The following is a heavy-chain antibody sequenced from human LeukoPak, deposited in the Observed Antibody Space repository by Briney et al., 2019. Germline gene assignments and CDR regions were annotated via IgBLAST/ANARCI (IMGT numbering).Heavy chain of an antibody. CDR1: GFTFSGSA. Sequence: TGGSLRLSCAASGFTFSGSAMHWVRQASGKGLEWVGRIRSKANSYATAYAASVKGRFTISRDDSKNTAYLQMNSLKTEDTAVYYCTRRGPATTGAFDTWGQGTMATVSS. CDR2: IRSKANSYAT. D-gene: IGHD4-17*01. V-gene: IGHV3-73*01. J-gene: IGHJ3*02. CDR3: TRRGPATTGAFDT.